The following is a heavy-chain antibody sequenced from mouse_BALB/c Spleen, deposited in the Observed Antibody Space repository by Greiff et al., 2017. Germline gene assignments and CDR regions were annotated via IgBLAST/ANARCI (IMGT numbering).Heavy chain of an antibody. V-gene: IGHV1S135*01. D-gene: IGHD1-1*01. CDR1: GYSFTSYY. CDR3: ARGDYGSSFFAY. Sequence: VQLKQSGPELMKPGASVKISCKASGYSFTSYYMHWVKQSHGKSLEWIGYIDPFNGGTSYNQKFKGKATLTVDKSSSTAYMHLSSLTSEDSAVYYCARGDYGSSFFAYWGQGTLVTVSA. J-gene: IGHJ3*01. CDR2: IDPFNGGT.